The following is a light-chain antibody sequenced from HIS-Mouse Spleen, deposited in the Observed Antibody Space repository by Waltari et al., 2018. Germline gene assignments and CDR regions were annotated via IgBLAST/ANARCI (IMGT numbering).Light chain of an antibody. V-gene: IGLV1-44*01. J-gene: IGLJ2*01. CDR2: SNN. CDR3: SSYTSSSFNVV. CDR1: SSNIGSNT. Sequence: QSVLTQPPSASGTPGQRVTISCSGRSSNIGSNTVNWYQQPPGTAPKLLIYSNNQRPSGVPDRFSGSKSGTSASLAISGLQSEDEADYYCSSYTSSSFNVVFGGGTKLTVL.